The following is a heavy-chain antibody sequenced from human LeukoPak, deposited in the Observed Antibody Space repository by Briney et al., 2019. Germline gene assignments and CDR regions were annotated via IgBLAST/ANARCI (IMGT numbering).Heavy chain of an antibody. CDR1: GFTFSNYA. Sequence: GGSLRLSCAASGFTFSNYAMRWVRQAPGKGPEWVSGISGSGDSTYYADSVKGRFTISRDNSKNTLYLQVNSLRVEDTAVYYCAKVRWDNSGWYYSDSWGQGTLVTVSS. V-gene: IGHV3-23*01. CDR2: ISGSGDST. D-gene: IGHD6-19*01. CDR3: AKVRWDNSGWYYSDS. J-gene: IGHJ4*02.